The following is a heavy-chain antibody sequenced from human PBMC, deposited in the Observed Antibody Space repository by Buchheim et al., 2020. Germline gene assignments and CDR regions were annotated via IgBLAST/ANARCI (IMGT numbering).Heavy chain of an antibody. CDR2: IYYSGST. V-gene: IGHV4-30-4*01. D-gene: IGHD3-22*01. CDR1: GGSISSGDYY. Sequence: QVQLQESGPGLVKPSQTLSLTCTVSGGSISSGDYYWSWIRQPPGKGLEWIGYIYYSGSTYYNPSLKSRVTISVDTSKNQFSPKLSSVTAADTAVYYCAREGGYYYDSSGNGWYFDLWGRGTL. CDR3: AREGGYYYDSSGNGWYFDL. J-gene: IGHJ2*01.